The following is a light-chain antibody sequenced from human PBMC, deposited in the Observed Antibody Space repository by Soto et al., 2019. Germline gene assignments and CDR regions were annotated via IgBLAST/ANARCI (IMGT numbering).Light chain of an antibody. Sequence: EIVLTPSPGIFYLSPVDRATLSCRASQTISSGFLAWYQQKVGQAPRLLIYDASTRATGIPDRFSGGGSGTEFTLTISSLQSEDFVVYYCQQYNSWPPITFGQGTRLEIK. CDR2: DAS. CDR1: QTISSGF. J-gene: IGKJ5*01. V-gene: IGKV3-15*01. CDR3: QQYNSWPPIT.